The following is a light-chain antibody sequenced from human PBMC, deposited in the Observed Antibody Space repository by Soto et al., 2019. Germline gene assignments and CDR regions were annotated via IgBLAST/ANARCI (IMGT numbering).Light chain of an antibody. CDR1: QSISMW. J-gene: IGKJ1*01. V-gene: IGKV1-5*03. CDR3: QQYSTSPWT. Sequence: DIQMTQSPSTLSASVGDRVTITFRVSQSISMWLAWYQQKPGKAPELLIYMASNLKSGVPSRFSGSGSGTEFTLTISGLQPDDFATFYCQQYSTSPWTFGHGTKVDIK. CDR2: MAS.